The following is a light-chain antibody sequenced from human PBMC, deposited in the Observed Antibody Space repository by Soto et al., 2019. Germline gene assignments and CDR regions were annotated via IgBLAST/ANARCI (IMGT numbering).Light chain of an antibody. CDR1: QSVSGSY. V-gene: IGKV3-20*01. Sequence: EIVLTQSPDTLSLSPGERATLSCRASQSVSGSYLAWYQQKPGQAPRLLISGASSRATGIPGRFSGSGSGTDFTLTISRLESEDFAVYYCKQYGNSPRTFGQGTKVEIK. CDR2: GAS. CDR3: KQYGNSPRT. J-gene: IGKJ1*01.